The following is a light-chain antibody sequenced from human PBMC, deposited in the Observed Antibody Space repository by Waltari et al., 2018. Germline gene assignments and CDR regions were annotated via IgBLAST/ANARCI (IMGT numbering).Light chain of an antibody. CDR2: ANN. CDR3: ATWDASLDTWV. V-gene: IGLV1-44*01. J-gene: IGLJ3*02. CDR1: NSNIGSDI. Sequence: QSVVTQPPSASGTPGQTVTLSCSGSNSNIGSDIVNWYQQFPGTAPKLLIYANNQRPSGVPGRFSASRSGTSASLVISGLQSEDEADYYCATWDASLDTWVFGGGTKVTVL.